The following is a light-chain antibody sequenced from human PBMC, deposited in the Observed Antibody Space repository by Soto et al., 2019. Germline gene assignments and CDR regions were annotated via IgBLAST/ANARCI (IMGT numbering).Light chain of an antibody. CDR3: AVWDDSLNGVV. CDR2: NNN. J-gene: IGLJ3*02. CDR1: SSNIGSHT. Sequence: QLVLTQPPSASGTPGQRVTISCSGSSSNIGSHTVNWYQHLPGTAPKLLLFNNNQRPSGVPDRFSGSKSGSSASLAISGLQSEDEADYYCAVWDDSLNGVVFGGGTQLTVL. V-gene: IGLV1-44*01.